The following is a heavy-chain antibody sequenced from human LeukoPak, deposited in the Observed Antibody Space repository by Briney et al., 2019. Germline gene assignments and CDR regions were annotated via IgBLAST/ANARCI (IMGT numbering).Heavy chain of an antibody. J-gene: IGHJ5*02. CDR1: GFTFSSYS. Sequence: GGSLRLSCSASGFTFSSYSMNWVRQAPGKGLEWVSSISSSSSYIYYADSVKGRFTISRDNAKNSLYLQMNSPRAEDTAVYYCARAVYYYGSGSYSNVNWFDPWGQGTLVTVSS. CDR3: ARAVYYYGSGSYSNVNWFDP. D-gene: IGHD3-10*01. V-gene: IGHV3-21*01. CDR2: ISSSSSYI.